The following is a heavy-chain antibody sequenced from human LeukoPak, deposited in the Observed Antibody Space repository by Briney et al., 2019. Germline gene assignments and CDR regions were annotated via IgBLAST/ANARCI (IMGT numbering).Heavy chain of an antibody. D-gene: IGHD1-7*01. CDR2: IRNDGSNH. V-gene: IGHV3-30*02. J-gene: IGHJ5*02. CDR1: GFAFSHHG. CDR3: ARGLNWNYGWFDP. Sequence: GGSLRLSCAASGFAFSHHGMHWVRQAPGKGLEWVAFIRNDGSNHYYADSVKGRFTISRDNAKNSLYLQMNSLRAEDTAVYYCARGLNWNYGWFDPGGQGTLVTVSS.